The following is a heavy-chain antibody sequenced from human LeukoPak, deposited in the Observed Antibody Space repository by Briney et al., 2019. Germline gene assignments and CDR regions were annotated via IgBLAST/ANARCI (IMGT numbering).Heavy chain of an antibody. J-gene: IGHJ1*01. V-gene: IGHV3-23*01. CDR3: AKDGVDCGGGCYPSAEYFQH. Sequence: PGGSLRLSCAASGFTFSSYAMSWVRQAPGKGLEWVSAISGSGGSTYYADSVKGRFTISRDNSKNTLYLQMNSLRAEDTAVYYCAKDGVDCGGGCYPSAEYFQHWGQGTLVTVSS. CDR2: ISGSGGST. D-gene: IGHD2-21*02. CDR1: GFTFSSYA.